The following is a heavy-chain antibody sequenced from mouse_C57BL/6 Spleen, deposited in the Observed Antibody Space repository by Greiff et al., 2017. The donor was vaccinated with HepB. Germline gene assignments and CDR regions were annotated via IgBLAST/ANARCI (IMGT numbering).Heavy chain of an antibody. CDR1: GFTFSSYA. J-gene: IGHJ4*01. V-gene: IGHV5-9-1*02. CDR3: TIAYGNYDAMDY. Sequence: EVKLVESGEGLVKPGGSLKLSCAASGFTFSSYAMSWVRQTPEKRLEWVAYISSGGDYIYYADTVKGRFTISRDNARNTLYLQMSSLKSEDTAMYYCTIAYGNYDAMDYWGQGTSVTVSS. D-gene: IGHD2-1*01. CDR2: ISSGGDYI.